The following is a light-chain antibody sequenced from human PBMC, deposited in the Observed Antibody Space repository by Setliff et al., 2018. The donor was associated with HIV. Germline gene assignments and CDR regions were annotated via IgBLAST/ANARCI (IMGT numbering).Light chain of an antibody. J-gene: IGLJ1*01. Sequence: QSVLTQPPSASGTPGQRVTISCSGSSSNIGSNTVNWYQQLPGTAPKLLIYSNNQRPSGVPDRSSGSKSGTSASLAISGLQSEDEADYYCAAWDDSLNVPYVFGTGTKVTVL. CDR2: SNN. CDR1: SSNIGSNT. V-gene: IGLV1-44*01. CDR3: AAWDDSLNVPYV.